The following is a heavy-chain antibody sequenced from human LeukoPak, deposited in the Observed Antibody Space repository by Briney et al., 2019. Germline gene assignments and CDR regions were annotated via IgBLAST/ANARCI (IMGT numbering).Heavy chain of an antibody. CDR1: GYTFTYFD. CDR3: ASFEVGA. J-gene: IGHJ5*02. V-gene: IGHV1-2*06. CDR2: INPNSGDT. Sequence: ASVKVSCKASGYTFTYFDLHWVRQAPGQGLEWMGRINPNSGDTNYAQKFQGRVTMTRDTSISTAYMELNRVRSDDTAVYYCASFEVGAWGQGTLVTVSS. D-gene: IGHD3-10*01.